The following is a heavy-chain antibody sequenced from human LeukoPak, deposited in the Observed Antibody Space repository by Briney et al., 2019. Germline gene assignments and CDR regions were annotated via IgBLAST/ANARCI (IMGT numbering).Heavy chain of an antibody. CDR1: GVTFTSYG. CDR2: IWFAGSNT. CDR3: ARDGSGTLGGSYFDY. D-gene: IGHD3-10*01. J-gene: IGHJ4*02. V-gene: IGHV3-33*01. Sequence: VGSLRLSCAASGVTFTSYGMHWVRHAPGKGVEWVAAIWFAGSNTDYADSVKGRFTISRDNSRNTLYLPMNRPIAEDTGVYFCARDGSGTLGGSYFDYWGQGTLVTLSS.